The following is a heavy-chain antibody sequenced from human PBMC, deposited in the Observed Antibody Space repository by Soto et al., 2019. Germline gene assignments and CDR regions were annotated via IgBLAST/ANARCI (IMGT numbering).Heavy chain of an antibody. CDR1: GYTFTSYD. J-gene: IGHJ6*03. Sequence: ASVKVSCKASGYTFTSYDINWVRQATGQGLEWMGWMNPNSGNTGYAQKFQGRVTMTRNTSISTAYMELSSLRSEDTAVYYCASYGVRYYDFWSGYYNGYYYYCMDVSGKGTTVTVSS. CDR2: MNPNSGNT. D-gene: IGHD3-3*01. V-gene: IGHV1-8*01. CDR3: ASYGVRYYDFWSGYYNGYYYYCMDV.